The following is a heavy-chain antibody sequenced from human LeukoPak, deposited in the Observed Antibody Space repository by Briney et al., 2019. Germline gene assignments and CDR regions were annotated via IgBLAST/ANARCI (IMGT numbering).Heavy chain of an antibody. Sequence: GGFLRLSCAASGFTFSSYAMSWVRQAPGKGLEWVSAISGSGGSTYYADSVKGRFTISRDNSKNTLYLQMNSLRAEDTAVYYCAKGGAVTNDAFDIWGQGTMVTVSS. V-gene: IGHV3-23*01. CDR1: GFTFSSYA. J-gene: IGHJ3*02. CDR3: AKGGAVTNDAFDI. D-gene: IGHD3-3*01. CDR2: ISGSGGST.